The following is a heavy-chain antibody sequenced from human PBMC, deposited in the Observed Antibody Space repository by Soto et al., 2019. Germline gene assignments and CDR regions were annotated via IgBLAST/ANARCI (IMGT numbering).Heavy chain of an antibody. J-gene: IGHJ6*02. CDR1: GGTFSSYA. CDR3: ASVGYSFWSRYHYYGMDV. V-gene: IGHV1-69*06. Sequence: QVRLVQSGAEVKKPGSSVTVSCEASGGTFSSYAVTWVRQAPGQGLEWMGGIIPIVTTPNYAQKFQGRLTISADKSTSTSYMELSSLRSEDTGVDYCASVGYSFWSRYHYYGMDVWGQGTTVIVSS. CDR2: IIPIVTTP. D-gene: IGHD3-3*01.